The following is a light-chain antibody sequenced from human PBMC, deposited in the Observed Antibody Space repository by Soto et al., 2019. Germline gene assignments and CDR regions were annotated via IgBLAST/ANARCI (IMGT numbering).Light chain of an antibody. V-gene: IGKV1-5*03. CDR3: QQYNTYST. CDR1: QSISSW. J-gene: IGKJ5*01. CDR2: KAS. Sequence: PSTLSASVGDRVTITCRASQSISSWLAWYQQKPGKAPKLLIYKASSLESGVPSRFSGSGSGTEFTLTISSLQPDDFATYYCQQYNTYSTFGQGTRLEIK.